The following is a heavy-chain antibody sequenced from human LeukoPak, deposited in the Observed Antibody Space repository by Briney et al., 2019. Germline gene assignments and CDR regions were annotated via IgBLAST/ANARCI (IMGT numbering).Heavy chain of an antibody. D-gene: IGHD5-18*01. CDR1: GFTFSSYS. CDR2: ISSSSSTI. V-gene: IGHV3-48*01. J-gene: IGHJ4*02. CDR3: ARDLRGYSYGRSPFDY. Sequence: GGSLRLSCAASGFTFSSYSMNWVRQAPGKGLEWVSYISSSSSTIYYADSLKGRFTICRDNAKNSLYLQMNSLRAEETAVYYCARDLRGYSYGRSPFDYWGQGTLVTVSS.